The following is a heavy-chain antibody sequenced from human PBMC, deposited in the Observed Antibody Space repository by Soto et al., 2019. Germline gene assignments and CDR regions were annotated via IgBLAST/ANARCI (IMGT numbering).Heavy chain of an antibody. CDR2: ISDSGGST. V-gene: IGHV3-23*01. CDR3: AKDVQHYSSGSLDY. CDR1: GFTFSSYT. D-gene: IGHD6-19*01. Sequence: GGSLRLSCAASGFTFSSYTMGWVRQAPGKGLEWVSGISDSGGSTYYADSVKGRFTISRDNSKNTLYLQMNSLRAEDAAVYYCAKDVQHYSSGSLDYWGQGTLVTAPQ. J-gene: IGHJ4*02.